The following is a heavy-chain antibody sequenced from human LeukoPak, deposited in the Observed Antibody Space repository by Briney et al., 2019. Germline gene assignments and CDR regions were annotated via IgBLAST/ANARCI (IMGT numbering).Heavy chain of an antibody. D-gene: IGHD5-12*01. V-gene: IGHV4-4*07. Sequence: SETLSLTCTVSGGSISGYFWTWIRQPAGKGLEWIGRMYSTGSNNYNPSLKSRLTMSLDTSKNHFSLNLTSVTAADTAVYYCAREPTSGREPTSGRPLDYWGQGTLVTVSS. CDR1: GGSISGYF. J-gene: IGHJ4*02. CDR3: AREPTSGREPTSGRPLDY. CDR2: MYSTGSN.